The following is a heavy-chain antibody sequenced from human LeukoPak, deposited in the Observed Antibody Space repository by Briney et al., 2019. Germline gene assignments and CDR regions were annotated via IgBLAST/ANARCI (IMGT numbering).Heavy chain of an antibody. Sequence: PGGSLRLSSAASGFTFSTFWMSWVRQAPGKGLEWVANIKEDGSEKYYVDFVKGRFTISRDNAKNSLYLQMDSLRAEDTAVYYCAKGPSYFDYWGQGTLVTVSS. CDR1: GFTFSTFW. CDR3: AKGPSYFDY. V-gene: IGHV3-7*01. J-gene: IGHJ4*02. CDR2: IKEDGSEK.